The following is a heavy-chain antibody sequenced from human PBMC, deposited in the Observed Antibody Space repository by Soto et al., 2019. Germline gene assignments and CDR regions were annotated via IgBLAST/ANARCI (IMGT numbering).Heavy chain of an antibody. CDR1: GYSISSGYY. CDR2: TYQSGSA. V-gene: IGHV4-38-2*02. Sequence: PSETLSLTCAVSGYSISSGYYWGWIRQPPGKGLEWIGYTYQSGSAFYNPSLKSRVTISVDRSKNQFSLNLTSVTAADTAVYYCARDYYGMGVWGQGTTVTVSS. J-gene: IGHJ6*02. CDR3: ARDYYGMGV.